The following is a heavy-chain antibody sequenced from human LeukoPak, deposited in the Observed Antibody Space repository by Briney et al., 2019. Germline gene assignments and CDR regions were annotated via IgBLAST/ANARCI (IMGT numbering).Heavy chain of an antibody. CDR1: GGSISSSSYY. J-gene: IGHJ3*02. CDR3: ASQFTIFGENAFDI. V-gene: IGHV4-39*01. CDR2: IYYSGST. Sequence: ASETLSLTCTVSGGSISSSSYYWGWIRQPPGKGLEWIGSIYYSGSTYYNPSPKSRVTISVDTSKNQFSLKLSSVTAADTAVYYCASQFTIFGENAFDIWGQGTMVTVSS. D-gene: IGHD3-3*01.